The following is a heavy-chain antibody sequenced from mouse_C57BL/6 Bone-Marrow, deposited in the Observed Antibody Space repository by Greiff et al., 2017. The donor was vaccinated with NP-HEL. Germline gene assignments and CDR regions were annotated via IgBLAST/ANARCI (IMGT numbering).Heavy chain of an antibody. CDR3: ARRDYGSSYVPLFDY. V-gene: IGHV1-54*01. J-gene: IGHJ2*01. CDR1: GYAFTNYL. CDR2: INPGSGGT. Sequence: QVQLQQSGAELVRPGTSVKVSCKASGYAFTNYLIEWVKQRPGQGLEWIGVINPGSGGTNYNEKFKGKATLTADKSSSTAYMQLSSLTSEDSAVYFCARRDYGSSYVPLFDYWGQGTTLTVSS. D-gene: IGHD1-1*01.